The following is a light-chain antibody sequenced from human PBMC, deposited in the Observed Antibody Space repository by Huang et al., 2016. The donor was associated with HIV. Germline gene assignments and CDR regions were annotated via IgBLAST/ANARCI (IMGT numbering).Light chain of an antibody. CDR1: QSLSSSY. CDR3: QQYGSSPLT. J-gene: IGKJ4*01. V-gene: IGKV3D-20*01. Sequence: EIVLTQSPATLSLSPGEIATLSCGASQSLSSSYLAWYQQKPGLAPRLLIYDASNRTTGIPDRCSGSGSGTDFTLTISRLEPEDFAVYYCQQYGSSPLTFGGGTKVEIK. CDR2: DAS.